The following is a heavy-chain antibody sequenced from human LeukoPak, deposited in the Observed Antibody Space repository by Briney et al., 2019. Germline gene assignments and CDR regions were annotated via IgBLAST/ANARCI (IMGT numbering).Heavy chain of an antibody. D-gene: IGHD3-10*01. CDR3: ARNLYYYGSGSYHDGLAY. CDR2: IWYDGSNK. CDR1: GFTFSSYG. V-gene: IGHV3-33*01. Sequence: GRSLRLSCAASGFTFSSYGMHWVRQAPGKGLEGVAVIWYDGSNKYYADSVKGRFTISRDNSKTTLYLHMNSLRAEATAVYYCARNLYYYGSGSYHDGLAYWGQGTLVTVSS. J-gene: IGHJ4*02.